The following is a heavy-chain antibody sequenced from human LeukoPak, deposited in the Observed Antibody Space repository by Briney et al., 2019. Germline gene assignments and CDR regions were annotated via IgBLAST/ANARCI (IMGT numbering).Heavy chain of an antibody. Sequence: SETLSLTCTVSGASISSYYWSWIRQSPGKGLEWIGYIYYSGRTNYNPSLKSRVTISVDTSKNQFSLKLSSVTAADTAVYYCAMNGGYWGQGTLVTVSS. J-gene: IGHJ4*02. CDR3: AMNGGY. D-gene: IGHD1-1*01. CDR2: IYYSGRT. V-gene: IGHV4-59*08. CDR1: GASISSYY.